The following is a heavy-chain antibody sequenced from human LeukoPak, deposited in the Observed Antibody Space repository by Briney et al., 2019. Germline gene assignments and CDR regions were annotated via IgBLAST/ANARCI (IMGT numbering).Heavy chain of an antibody. Sequence: PSETLSLTCTVSGDSISSYSWSWIRQPPGKGLEWIGYIYSSGSTNYNPSLKSRVTMSVDTSKNQFSLKLSSVTAADTAVYYCARDLGGRNYYDSFFDYWGQGILVTVSS. D-gene: IGHD3-22*01. J-gene: IGHJ4*02. V-gene: IGHV4-59*12. CDR2: IYSSGST. CDR3: ARDLGGRNYYDSFFDY. CDR1: GDSISSYS.